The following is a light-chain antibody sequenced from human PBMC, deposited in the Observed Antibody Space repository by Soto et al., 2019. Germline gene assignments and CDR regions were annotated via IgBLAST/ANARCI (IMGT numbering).Light chain of an antibody. Sequence: DIQMTQSPSSLSASVGDRVTIICQASQDITNYLNWYQQKSGIASKLLIYDASNLETGVPSRFSGSGSGTHFSFTISSLQPEDIATYYCQQYVNVSFTFGQGTRLEMK. J-gene: IGKJ5*01. CDR1: QDITNY. CDR3: QQYVNVSFT. CDR2: DAS. V-gene: IGKV1-33*01.